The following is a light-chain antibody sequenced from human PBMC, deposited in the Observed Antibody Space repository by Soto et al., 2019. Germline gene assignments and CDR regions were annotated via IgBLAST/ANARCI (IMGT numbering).Light chain of an antibody. J-gene: IGLJ7*01. Sequence: QSTMTQPPSASGTPGQEVTISCSGSSSNIGNNYVYWYLQVPGKAPKLLIYRNNQRPSGVPDRFSGSKSDTSASLAITGLRSEDDGHYYCSSWDNHLNGPVFGGGTQLTVL. CDR3: SSWDNHLNGPV. CDR2: RNN. V-gene: IGLV1-47*01. CDR1: SSNIGNNY.